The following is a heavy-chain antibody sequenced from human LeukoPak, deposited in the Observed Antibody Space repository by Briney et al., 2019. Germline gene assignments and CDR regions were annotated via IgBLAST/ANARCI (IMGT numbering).Heavy chain of an antibody. CDR2: IRQDGSEK. CDR3: ARENVDYDFWSGYPNWFDP. Sequence: PGGSLRLYCAASGFTFSNYWMSWVRQAPGKGLEWVANIRQDGSEKYYVDSVKGRFTISRDNAKKSLYLQMNSLRAEDTAVYYCARENVDYDFWSGYPNWFDPWGQGTLVTVSS. J-gene: IGHJ5*02. CDR1: GFTFSNYW. V-gene: IGHV3-7*03. D-gene: IGHD3-3*01.